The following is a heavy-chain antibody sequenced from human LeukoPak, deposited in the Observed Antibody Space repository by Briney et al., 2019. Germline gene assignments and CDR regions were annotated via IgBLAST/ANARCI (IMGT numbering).Heavy chain of an antibody. J-gene: IGHJ4*02. CDR1: GFTFSGYA. Sequence: GGSLRLSCAASGFTFSGYAMNWVRQAPGKGLEWVSSISGSGGSTFYTDSVKGRFTISRDNSKNTLYLQMNSLRADDTAVYYCTRSFRGYDFYYFDYWGQGILVTVSS. V-gene: IGHV3-23*01. CDR2: ISGSGGST. D-gene: IGHD5-12*01. CDR3: TRSFRGYDFYYFDY.